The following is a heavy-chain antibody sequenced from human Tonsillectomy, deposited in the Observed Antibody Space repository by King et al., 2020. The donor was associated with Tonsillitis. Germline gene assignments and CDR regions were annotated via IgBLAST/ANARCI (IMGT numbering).Heavy chain of an antibody. CDR2: IYSSGSV. Sequence: QLQESGPGLVKPSETLSLTCTVSGGSVSSHYWNWIRQPPGKGLEWIGYIYSSGSVKYNPSLKSRVTISMDTSQNQFSLKLDSVTAADTAVYYCARERALPLWYRGAFNFWGRGTMVTVSS. D-gene: IGHD1-26*01. CDR3: ARERALPLWYRGAFNF. V-gene: IGHV4-59*02. CDR1: GGSVSSHY. J-gene: IGHJ3*01.